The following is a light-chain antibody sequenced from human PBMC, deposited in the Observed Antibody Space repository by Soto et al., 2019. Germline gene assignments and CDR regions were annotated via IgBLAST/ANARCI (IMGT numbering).Light chain of an antibody. CDR2: KAS. CDR3: QQYNSYPWS. V-gene: IGKV1-5*03. CDR1: QSISSW. J-gene: IGKJ1*01. Sequence: DTQMTQSASILSASVGDRVTITCRASQSISSWLAWYQQKPGKAPNLLIFKASTLESGVPSRFSGSGSGTEFTLTISSLQPDDFATYYCQQYNSYPWSFGQGTKVEIK.